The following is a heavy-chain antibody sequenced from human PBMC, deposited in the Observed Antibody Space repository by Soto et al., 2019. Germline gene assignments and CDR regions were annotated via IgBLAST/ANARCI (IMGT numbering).Heavy chain of an antibody. V-gene: IGHV3-23*01. CDR2: ISGSGGST. CDR1: GFTFSSYA. Sequence: GGSLRLSCAASGFTFSSYAMSWVRQAPGKGLEWVSAISGSGGSTYYADSVKGRFTISRDNSKNTLYLQMNSLRAEDTAVYYCAKDRHYDFWSGYSPSFDYWGQGTLVTVSS. J-gene: IGHJ4*02. CDR3: AKDRHYDFWSGYSPSFDY. D-gene: IGHD3-3*01.